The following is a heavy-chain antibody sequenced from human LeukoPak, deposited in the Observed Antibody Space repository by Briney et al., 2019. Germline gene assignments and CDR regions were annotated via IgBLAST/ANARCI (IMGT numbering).Heavy chain of an antibody. D-gene: IGHD6-13*01. J-gene: IGHJ4*02. V-gene: IGHV3-64*04. CDR3: ARSAGVAAADY. CDR1: GFTFSSHA. Sequence: GGSLRLSCSASGFTFSSHAMHWVRQAPGKGLEYVSAISSNGGSTYYADSVKGRFTISRDNAKNTLYLQMNSLRAEDTAVYYCARSAGVAAADYWGQGTLVTVSS. CDR2: ISSNGGST.